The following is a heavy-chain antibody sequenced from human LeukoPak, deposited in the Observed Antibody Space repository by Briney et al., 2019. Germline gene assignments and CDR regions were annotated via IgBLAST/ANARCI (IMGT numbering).Heavy chain of an antibody. CDR2: ISGSGRSV. J-gene: IGHJ6*03. CDR3: ARVPTSSHYPHFYYMDV. CDR1: GFRFSEYY. Sequence: GSLSLSCEASGFRFSEYYMSWIRQAPGKGLEWVAYISGSGRSVFHADSVQGRFTVSRDNAKNSLSLQMNSLRVEDRALYFCARVPTSSHYPHFYYMDVWGKGIMVIVSS. D-gene: IGHD2-2*01. V-gene: IGHV3-11*01.